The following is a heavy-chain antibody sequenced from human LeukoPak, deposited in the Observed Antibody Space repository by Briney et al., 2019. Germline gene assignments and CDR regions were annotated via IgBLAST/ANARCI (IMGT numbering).Heavy chain of an antibody. Sequence: PGGSLRLSCTASGFTFSNYDMNWVRQAPGKGLEWVSYISSSGSTIYYADSVKGRFTISRDNAKNSLYLQMNSLRAEDTAVYYCARDYGGSSPFDYWGQGTLVTVSS. CDR3: ARDYGGSSPFDY. CDR2: ISSSGSTI. CDR1: GFTFSNYD. V-gene: IGHV3-48*03. D-gene: IGHD4-23*01. J-gene: IGHJ4*02.